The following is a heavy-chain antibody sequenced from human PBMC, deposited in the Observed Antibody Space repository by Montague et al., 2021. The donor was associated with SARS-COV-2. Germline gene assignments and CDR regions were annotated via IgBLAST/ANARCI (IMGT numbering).Heavy chain of an antibody. J-gene: IGHJ4*02. Sequence: SQTLSLTCAVSGGSISSGTYYWSWIRQPPGKGLEWIGYIYYNGHTYYNPSLQSRVTMLLDMSKNQFPLQLSSVTAADTAVYFCARDSSGYFKYDYWGQGTLVTVSS. V-gene: IGHV4-30-4*01. CDR3: ARDSSGYFKYDY. D-gene: IGHD3-9*01. CDR2: IYYNGHT. CDR1: GGSISSGTYY.